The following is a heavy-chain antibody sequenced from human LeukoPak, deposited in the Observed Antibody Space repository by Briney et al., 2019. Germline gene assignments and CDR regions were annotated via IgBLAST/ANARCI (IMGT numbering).Heavy chain of an antibody. CDR3: ATLNCSSTSCYTDYFDY. CDR2: FDPEDGET. CDR1: GYTLTELS. Sequence: ASVKVSCKVSGYTLTELSMHWVRQAPGKGLEWMGGFDPEDGETIYAQKFQGRVTMTEDTSTDTAYMELSSLRSEDTAVYYCATLNCSSTSCYTDYFDYWGQGTLVTVSS. D-gene: IGHD2-2*02. V-gene: IGHV1-24*01. J-gene: IGHJ4*02.